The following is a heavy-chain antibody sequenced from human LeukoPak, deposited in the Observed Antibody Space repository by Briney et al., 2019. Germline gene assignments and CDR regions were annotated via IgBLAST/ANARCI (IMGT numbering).Heavy chain of an antibody. CDR3: ARGGIAAAGTCFDY. D-gene: IGHD6-13*01. V-gene: IGHV3-30*04. CDR2: ISYDGSNK. Sequence: GGSLRLSCAASGFTFSSYAMHWVRQAPGKGLEWVAVISYDGSNKYYADSVKGRFTISRDNSKNTLYLQMNSLRAEDAAVYYCARGGIAAAGTCFDYWGQGTLVTVSS. CDR1: GFTFSSYA. J-gene: IGHJ4*02.